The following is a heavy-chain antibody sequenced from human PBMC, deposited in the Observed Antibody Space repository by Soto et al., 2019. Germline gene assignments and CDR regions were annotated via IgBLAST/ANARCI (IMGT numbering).Heavy chain of an antibody. V-gene: IGHV5-51*01. CDR3: ARPNHLYYYGSGSYDY. CDR1: GYSFTSYW. CDR2: IYPGDSDT. J-gene: IGHJ4*02. D-gene: IGHD3-10*01. Sequence: GESLKISCKGSGYSFTSYWIGWVRQMPGKGLEWMGIIYPGDSDTRYSPSFQGQVTISADKSISTAYLQWSSLKASDTAMYYCARPNHLYYYGSGSYDYWGQGTLVTVSS.